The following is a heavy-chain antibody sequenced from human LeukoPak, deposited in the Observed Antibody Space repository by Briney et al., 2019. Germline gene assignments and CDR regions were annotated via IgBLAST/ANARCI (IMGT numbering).Heavy chain of an antibody. Sequence: GASVKVSCKASGYTFTSYYMHWVRQAPGQGLEWMGIINPSGGSTSYAQKFQGRVTMTRDTSTSTVYMELSSLRSEDTAVYYCARDHRLYDSSGYHFDYWGQGTLVTVSS. D-gene: IGHD3-22*01. CDR1: GYTFTSYY. V-gene: IGHV1-46*01. CDR2: INPSGGST. J-gene: IGHJ4*02. CDR3: ARDHRLYDSSGYHFDY.